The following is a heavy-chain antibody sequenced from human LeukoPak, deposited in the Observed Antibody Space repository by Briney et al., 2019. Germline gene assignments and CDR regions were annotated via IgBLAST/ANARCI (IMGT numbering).Heavy chain of an antibody. CDR3: ARGTAAGAFDY. CDR2: IIPIFGTA. Sequence: ASVKVSCKASGGTFSSYAISWVRQAPGQGLEWMGGIIPIFGTANYAQKFQGRVTITADESTSTAYMELSSLRSEDMAVYYCARGTAAGAFDYWGQGTLVTVSS. D-gene: IGHD6-13*01. J-gene: IGHJ4*02. CDR1: GGTFSSYA. V-gene: IGHV1-69*13.